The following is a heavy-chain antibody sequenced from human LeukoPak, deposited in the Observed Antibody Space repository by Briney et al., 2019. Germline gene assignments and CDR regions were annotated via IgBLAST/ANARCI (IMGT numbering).Heavy chain of an antibody. CDR3: ARGPLPYDFWSGYLGY. CDR2: INPSGGSP. V-gene: IGHV1-46*01. D-gene: IGHD3-3*01. J-gene: IGHJ4*02. CDR1: GYTFTSYY. Sequence: ASVKVSCKGSGYTFTSYYMHRVRQAPGQGLEWMGIINPSGGSPSYAQKFQGRVTMTRDMSTSTDYMELSSLRSDDTAVYYCARGPLPYDFWSGYLGYWGQGTLVTVSS.